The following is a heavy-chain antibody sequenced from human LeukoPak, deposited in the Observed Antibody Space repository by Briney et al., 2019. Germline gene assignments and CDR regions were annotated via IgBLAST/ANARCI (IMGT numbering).Heavy chain of an antibody. J-gene: IGHJ4*02. Sequence: GGSLRLSCAASGFTFSGYFMTWVRQAPGKGLEWVANIRPDGSAKYYVDSVKGRFTISRDNAKNSLYLQMYSLRVDDSAVYYCGLLVGAPPYSLDYWGQGTLVTVSS. CDR2: IRPDGSAK. D-gene: IGHD1-26*01. CDR3: GLLVGAPPYSLDY. CDR1: GFTFSGYF. V-gene: IGHV3-7*01.